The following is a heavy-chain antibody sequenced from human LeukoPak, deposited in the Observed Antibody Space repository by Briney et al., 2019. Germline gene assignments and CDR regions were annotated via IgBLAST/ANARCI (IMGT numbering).Heavy chain of an antibody. Sequence: SVKVSCKASGGTFSSYAISWVRQAPGQGLEWMGRIIPILGIANYAQKFQGRVTITADKSTSTAYMELSSLRSEDTAVYYCARGPTRHSYNYVWFDYWGQGTLVTVSS. CDR2: IIPILGIA. CDR1: GGTFSSYA. J-gene: IGHJ4*02. D-gene: IGHD5-24*01. CDR3: ARGPTRHSYNYVWFDY. V-gene: IGHV1-69*04.